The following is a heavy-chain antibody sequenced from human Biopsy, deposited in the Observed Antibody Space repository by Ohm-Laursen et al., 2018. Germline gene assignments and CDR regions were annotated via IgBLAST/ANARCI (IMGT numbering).Heavy chain of an antibody. CDR3: ARGSGYFKLDV. CDR1: GGSFSGYY. CDR2: INHRGST. J-gene: IGHJ6*02. Sequence: TLSLTCAVYGGSFSGYYLSWIRQPPGKGLEWIGEINHRGSTNYNPSLKSRVTISVDTSKNQFSLKLRSVTAADTAIYYCARGSGYFKLDVWGQGTTVTVSS. D-gene: IGHD5-12*01. V-gene: IGHV4-34*01.